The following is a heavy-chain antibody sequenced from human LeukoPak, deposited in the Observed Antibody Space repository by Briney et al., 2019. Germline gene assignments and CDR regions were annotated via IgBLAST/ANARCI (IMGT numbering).Heavy chain of an antibody. J-gene: IGHJ5*02. CDR1: GGSISSYY. V-gene: IGHV4-59*08. CDR3: AGTYYDFWSGYGGFWFDP. CDR2: IYYSGST. Sequence: SETLSLTCTVSGGSISSYYWSWIRQPPGKGLEWIGYIYYSGSTNYNPSLKSRVTISVDTSKNQFSLKLSSVTAADTAVYYCAGTYYDFWSGYGGFWFDPWGQGTLVTVSS. D-gene: IGHD3-3*01.